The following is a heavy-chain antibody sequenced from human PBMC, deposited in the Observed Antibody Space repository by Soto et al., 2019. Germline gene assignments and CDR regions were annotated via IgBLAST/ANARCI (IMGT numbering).Heavy chain of an antibody. CDR3: AQRQSGWYVY. J-gene: IGHJ4*02. Sequence: EVQLVESGGGLVQPGGSLRLSCATSGFTFSNYWMHWVRQAPGKGLVWVSRINSDGTTTNYANSVKGRFTISRNNAGDTLHLQMNSLRAEDTAVYYCAQRQSGWYVYWGQGTLVTVSS. D-gene: IGHD6-19*01. CDR1: GFTFSNYW. V-gene: IGHV3-74*01. CDR2: INSDGTTT.